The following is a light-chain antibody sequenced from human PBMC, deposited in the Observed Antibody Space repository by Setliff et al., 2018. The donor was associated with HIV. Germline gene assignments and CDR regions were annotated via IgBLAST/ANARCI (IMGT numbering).Light chain of an antibody. V-gene: IGLV2-8*01. CDR1: SSDVGGYNY. CDR2: NVS. CDR3: SSYAGSNNLV. Sequence: QSVLAQPPSASGSPGQSVTISCTGTSSDVGGYNYVSWYQQHPGKAPKLIIYNVSKRPSGVPDRVSGSKSGNTASLTVSELQAEDEADYYCSSYAGSNNLVFGGGTQLTVL. J-gene: IGLJ3*02.